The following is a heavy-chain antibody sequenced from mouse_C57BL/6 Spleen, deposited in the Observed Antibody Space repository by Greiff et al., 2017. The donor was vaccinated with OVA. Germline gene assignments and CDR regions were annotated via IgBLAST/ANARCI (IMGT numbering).Heavy chain of an antibody. J-gene: IGHJ1*03. Sequence: EVMLVESGGGLVKPGGSLKLSCAASGFTFSSYAMSWVRQTPEKRLEWVATISDGGSYTYYPDNVKGRFTISRDNAKNNLYLQMSHLKSEDTAMYYCARDVGLRSYWYFDVWGTGTTVTVSS. CDR2: ISDGGSYT. CDR3: ARDVGLRSYWYFDV. V-gene: IGHV5-4*01. D-gene: IGHD2-2*01. CDR1: GFTFSSYA.